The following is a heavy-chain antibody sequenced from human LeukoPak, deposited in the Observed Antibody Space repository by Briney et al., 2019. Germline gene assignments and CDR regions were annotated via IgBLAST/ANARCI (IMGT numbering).Heavy chain of an antibody. CDR1: GFTFSSYA. Sequence: SGGSLRLSCAASGFTFSSYAMSWVRQAPGKGLEWVSAISGSGGSTYYADSVKGRFTISRDNSKNTLYLQMNSLRAEDTAVYYCAGSMTTVTTFDPWGQGTLVTVSS. J-gene: IGHJ5*02. CDR2: ISGSGGST. V-gene: IGHV3-23*01. D-gene: IGHD4-17*01. CDR3: AGSMTTVTTFDP.